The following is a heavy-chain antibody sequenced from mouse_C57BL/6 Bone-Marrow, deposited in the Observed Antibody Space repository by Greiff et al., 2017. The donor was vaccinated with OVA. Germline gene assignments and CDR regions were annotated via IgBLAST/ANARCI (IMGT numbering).Heavy chain of an antibody. CDR2: IDPTNDYT. V-gene: IGHV1-4*01. J-gene: IGHJ2*01. CDR3: TGGYDFGD. CDR1: GYTFTSYT. Sequence: VQLVESGAELARPGASVKMSCKASGYTFTSYTIHWVKQRPGQGLEWIGYIDPTNDYTNYNQKFKGKATLTADKSSSTAYMQLSSLTSEDSAGYCCTGGYDFGDWGQGTTLTVSS.